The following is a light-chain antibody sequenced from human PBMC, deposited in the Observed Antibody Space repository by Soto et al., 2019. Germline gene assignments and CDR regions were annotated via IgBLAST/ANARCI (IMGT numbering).Light chain of an antibody. CDR2: DVS. CDR1: TSDIGGYNY. CDR3: SSYGASSTL. Sequence: ALTQPASVSGSPGQSITISCTGSTSDIGGYNYVSWYQQHPGKAPKLLIYDVSYRPSGISDRFSGSKSGNTASLTISGLQPEDEADYYCSSYGASSTLFGGGTKLTVL. J-gene: IGLJ2*01. V-gene: IGLV2-14*03.